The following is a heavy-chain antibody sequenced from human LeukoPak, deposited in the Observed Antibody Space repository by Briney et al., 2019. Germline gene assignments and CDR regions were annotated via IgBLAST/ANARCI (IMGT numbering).Heavy chain of an antibody. V-gene: IGHV1-46*01. Sequence: ASVKISCKASGYPFTSHYVHWVRQAPGPGLEWMGIINPSGGNARNTQNFQRRVTMTRDMSTSTVYLELSSLRSEDSDVYYCARDCSSTTCQGPVLDFWGQGTVVTVSS. D-gene: IGHD2/OR15-2a*01. CDR2: INPSGGNA. CDR3: ARDCSSTTCQGPVLDF. CDR1: GYPFTSHY. J-gene: IGHJ4*02.